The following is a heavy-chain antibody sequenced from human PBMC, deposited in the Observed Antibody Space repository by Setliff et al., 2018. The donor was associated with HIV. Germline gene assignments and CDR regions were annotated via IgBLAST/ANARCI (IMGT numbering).Heavy chain of an antibody. CDR1: GFTFSPYW. J-gene: IGHJ4*02. D-gene: IGHD6-19*01. V-gene: IGHV3-74*03. CDR3: ARAVHSGWYYFDY. Sequence: PGGSLRLSCAASGFTFSPYWMHWVRQAPGKGLVWVSRINSDGTSTTYADSVKGLVTISRDNAKNALYLQMNSLGAEDTAVYYCARAVHSGWYYFDYWGQGTLVTVSS. CDR2: INSDGTST.